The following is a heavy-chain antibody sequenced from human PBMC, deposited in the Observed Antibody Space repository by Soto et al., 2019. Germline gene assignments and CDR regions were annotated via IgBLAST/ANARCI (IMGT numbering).Heavy chain of an antibody. V-gene: IGHV4-59*01. D-gene: IGHD2-8*01. Sequence: SETLSLACTVSGGSISHYYWSWIRQSPGKGLEWIGYAYYSGSTDYNPSLKSRVTMSVDTSKNQVSLKLNSVTTADTAVYYCARDRSTYGGGGTGEVKENWFDPWGPGTLVTVSS. CDR2: AYYSGST. CDR1: GGSISHYY. J-gene: IGHJ5*02. CDR3: ARDRSTYGGGGTGEVKENWFDP.